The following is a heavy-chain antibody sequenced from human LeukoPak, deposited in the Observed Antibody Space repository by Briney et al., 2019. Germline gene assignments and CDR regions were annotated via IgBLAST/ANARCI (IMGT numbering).Heavy chain of an antibody. V-gene: IGHV4-59*12. J-gene: IGHJ4*02. CDR1: GGSISSYY. D-gene: IGHD6-19*01. CDR3: ARERYSSGWYSTIDY. Sequence: SETLSLTCTVSGGSISSYYWSWIRQPPGKGLEWIGYIYYSGSTNYNPSLKSRVTISVDTSKNQFSLKLSSVTAADTAVYYCARERYSSGWYSTIDYWGQGTLVTVSS. CDR2: IYYSGST.